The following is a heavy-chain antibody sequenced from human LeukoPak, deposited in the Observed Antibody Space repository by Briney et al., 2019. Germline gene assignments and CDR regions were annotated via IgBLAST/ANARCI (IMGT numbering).Heavy chain of an antibody. Sequence: GASVKVSCKASGYTFTSYYMHWVRQAPGQGLEWMGIINPSRGSTSYAQKFQGRVTMTRDTSTCTVYMELSSLRSEDTAVYYCARDRRAVAGTFDYWGQGTLVTVSS. CDR1: GYTFTSYY. CDR2: INPSRGST. J-gene: IGHJ4*02. D-gene: IGHD6-19*01. CDR3: ARDRRAVAGTFDY. V-gene: IGHV1-46*01.